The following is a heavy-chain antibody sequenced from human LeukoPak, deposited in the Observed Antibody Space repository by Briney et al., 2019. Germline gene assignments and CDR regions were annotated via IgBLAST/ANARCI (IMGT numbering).Heavy chain of an antibody. CDR2: VSHTGDT. CDR3: ARNFDL. CDR1: SGSLSGHF. V-gene: IGHV4-34*01. Sequence: PSETLSLTCAVYSGSLSGHFWSWIRQPPGKGLEWIGEVSHTGDTNYNPSLKSRATVSVDTSKNQFSLKLTSVTAADTSVHYCARNFDLWGQGTLVTVSS. J-gene: IGHJ5*02.